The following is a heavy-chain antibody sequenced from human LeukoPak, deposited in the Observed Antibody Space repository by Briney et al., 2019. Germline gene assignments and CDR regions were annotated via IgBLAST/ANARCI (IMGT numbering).Heavy chain of an antibody. CDR1: RFTFKMYA. Sequence: GGSLRLSCAASRFTFKMYAMSWVRQAPGKGLEWVSSISGSGGGTFYASSVRGRFTISRDNSKHTVFLQMNGLRAEDTAIYYCAKWDENFYYMDVWGQGTTVTVSS. J-gene: IGHJ6*03. CDR3: AKWDENFYYMDV. CDR2: ISGSGGGT. D-gene: IGHD1-26*01. V-gene: IGHV3-23*01.